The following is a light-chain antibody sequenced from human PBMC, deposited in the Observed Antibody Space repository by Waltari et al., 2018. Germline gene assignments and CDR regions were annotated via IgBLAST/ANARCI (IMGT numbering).Light chain of an antibody. J-gene: IGKJ1*01. V-gene: IGKV3-20*01. CDR3: QRYDGSPVVT. CDR2: GAS. CDR1: QTVRGSY. Sequence: ENVLTQSPGTLSLSPGERATLSCRASQTVRGSYLAWYQQKPGQAPRLLSYGASSRATGIPDRFSGSGSGTDFTLTISRLEPEDFAVYYCQRYDGSPVVTFGQGTKVEIK.